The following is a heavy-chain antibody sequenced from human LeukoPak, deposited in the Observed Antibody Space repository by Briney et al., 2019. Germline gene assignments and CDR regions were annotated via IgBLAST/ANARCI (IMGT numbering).Heavy chain of an antibody. Sequence: GASVKVSCKASGYTFTSYGISWVRQAPGQGLEWMGWISAYDGNTNYAQKLQGRVTMTTDTSTSTAYMELRSLRSDDTAVYYCARDLYFETSGYYYSDYWGQGTLVTVSS. CDR3: ARDLYFETSGYYYSDY. D-gene: IGHD3-22*01. CDR1: GYTFTSYG. CDR2: ISAYDGNT. V-gene: IGHV1-18*01. J-gene: IGHJ4*02.